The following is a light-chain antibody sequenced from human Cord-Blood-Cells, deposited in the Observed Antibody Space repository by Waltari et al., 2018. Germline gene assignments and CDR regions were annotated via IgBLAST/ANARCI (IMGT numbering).Light chain of an antibody. CDR3: CSYAGISGVV. V-gene: IGLV2-23*01. CDR1: SSDVGRYNL. CDR2: EGS. J-gene: IGLJ2*01. Sequence: QSALTQPASVSGSPGQSITISCTGTSSDVGRYNLIPLYQQHPGKAPKLMIYEGSKRPSGFSNRFSGSKSGNTASLTISGLQAEDEADYYCCSYAGISGVVFGGGTKLTVL.